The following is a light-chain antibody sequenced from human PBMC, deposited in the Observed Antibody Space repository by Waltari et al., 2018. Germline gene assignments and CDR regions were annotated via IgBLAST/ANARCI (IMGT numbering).Light chain of an antibody. CDR2: VAS. CDR3: QQANSFPIT. V-gene: IGKV1-12*01. Sequence: DIQMTQSPSSVSASVGDRVAITCRARQGIGSWLAWYQQKPGKAPKLLIYVASSLQSGVPSRFSGSGSGTDFTLTISSLQPEDFATYYCQQANSFPITFGQGTRLEIK. J-gene: IGKJ5*01. CDR1: QGIGSW.